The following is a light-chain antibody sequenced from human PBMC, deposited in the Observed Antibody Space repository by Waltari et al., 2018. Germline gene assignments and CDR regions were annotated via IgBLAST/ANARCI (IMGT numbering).Light chain of an antibody. CDR1: NSNVGATS. CDR3: ATWDDRLTAV. Sequence: QSILTQPPSASGTPGRTVTIPCSGSNSNVGATSVCWYQQLPGTAPKLLSFGNNQRPSGVPDRFSGSKSGTSASLAIRGLRSEDEADYYCATWDDRLTAVFGGGTKLTVL. J-gene: IGLJ2*01. CDR2: GNN. V-gene: IGLV1-47*01.